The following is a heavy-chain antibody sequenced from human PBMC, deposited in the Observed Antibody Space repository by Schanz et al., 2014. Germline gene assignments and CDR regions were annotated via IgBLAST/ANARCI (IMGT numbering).Heavy chain of an antibody. CDR2: IKQDGSEK. Sequence: VQLVESGGGLVQPGGSPRLSCGGSGFTFSKYWMSWVRQAPGKGLEWVANIKQDGSEKYYVDAVKGRFTISRDNAKNSMYLHMKSLRGEDTAVYYCARDNYYGSGSCAYWGQGTLVTVSS. J-gene: IGHJ4*02. D-gene: IGHD3-10*01. V-gene: IGHV3-7*04. CDR1: GFTFSKYW. CDR3: ARDNYYGSGSCAY.